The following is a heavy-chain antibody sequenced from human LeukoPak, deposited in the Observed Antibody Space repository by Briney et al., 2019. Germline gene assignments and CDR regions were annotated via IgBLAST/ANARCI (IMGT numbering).Heavy chain of an antibody. CDR3: ARDVRPDY. V-gene: IGHV3-30*03. Sequence: GGSLRLSCAASGFTFRNYGMQWVRQTPGKGLEWVTLISYDGSDKYYADSVKGRFSISRDNAKNSLYLQMNALRAEDTAVYYCARDVRPDYWGQGTLVTVST. CDR2: ISYDGSDK. D-gene: IGHD6-6*01. CDR1: GFTFRNYG. J-gene: IGHJ4*02.